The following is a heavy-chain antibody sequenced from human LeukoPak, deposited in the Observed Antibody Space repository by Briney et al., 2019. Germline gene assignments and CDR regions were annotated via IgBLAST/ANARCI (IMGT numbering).Heavy chain of an antibody. D-gene: IGHD6-13*01. V-gene: IGHV1-69*13. J-gene: IGHJ4*02. Sequence: GASVKVSCKASGGTFSSYAISWVRQAPGQGLEWMGGIIPIFGTANYAQKFQGRVTITADESTSTAYMELSSLRSEDTAVYYCARDRVYSSSWDQVDYWGQGTLVTVSS. CDR2: IIPIFGTA. CDR3: ARDRVYSSSWDQVDY. CDR1: GGTFSSYA.